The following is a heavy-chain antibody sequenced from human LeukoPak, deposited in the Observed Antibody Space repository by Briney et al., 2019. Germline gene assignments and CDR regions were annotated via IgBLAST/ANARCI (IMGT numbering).Heavy chain of an antibody. J-gene: IGHJ4*02. CDR3: ARGDVVPAALGGY. CDR2: MNPNSGNT. V-gene: IGHV1-8*01. CDR1: GYTFTSYD. D-gene: IGHD2-2*01. Sequence: GASVKVSCKASGYTFTSYDINWVRQATGQGLEWMGWMNPNSGNTGYAQKFQGRVTMTRNTSISTAYMELSRLRSDDTAVYYCARGDVVPAALGGYWGQGTLVTVSS.